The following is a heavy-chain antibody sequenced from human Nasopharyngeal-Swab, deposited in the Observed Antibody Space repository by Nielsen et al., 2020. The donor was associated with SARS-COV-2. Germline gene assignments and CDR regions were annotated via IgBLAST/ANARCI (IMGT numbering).Heavy chain of an antibody. J-gene: IGHJ4*02. V-gene: IGHV3-7*01. Sequence: GGSLRLSCAASGFTFSSYWLTWVRQAPGKGLEWVANIDPHGSLMYYVDSVKGRFTISRDNSKNTLYLEINSLRAEDTAVYFCARDQGGWSGYNAFDYWGQGTLVTVSS. CDR1: GFTFSSYW. CDR3: ARDQGGWSGYNAFDY. CDR2: IDPHGSLM. D-gene: IGHD5-24*01.